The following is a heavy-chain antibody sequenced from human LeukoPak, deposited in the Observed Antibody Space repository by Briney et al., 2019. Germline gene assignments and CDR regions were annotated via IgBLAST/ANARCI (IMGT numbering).Heavy chain of an antibody. CDR2: ISSRGDST. CDR1: GFIFSNYA. Sequence: GGSLRLSCAASGFIFSNYAMSWVRQVPGRGLEWVSTISSRGDSTYVADSVKGPFTISRDNSKNSLYQQMNTVRAEDTAVYYCVKGPRPDITVAHTVENWGQGTLVTVSS. D-gene: IGHD6-19*01. CDR3: VKGPRPDITVAHTVEN. V-gene: IGHV3-23*01. J-gene: IGHJ4*02.